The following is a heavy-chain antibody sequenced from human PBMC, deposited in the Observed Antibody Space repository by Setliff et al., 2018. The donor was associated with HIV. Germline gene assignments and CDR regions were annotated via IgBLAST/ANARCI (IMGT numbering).Heavy chain of an antibody. CDR1: GGSISIHY. CDR3: GRWGHGYNSYDH. D-gene: IGHD5-12*01. Sequence: SETLSLTCTVSGGSISIHYWSWIRLPPGKGLEWIGTTYYDGSTIYSPSLNSRVTMSVDTSKNQFSLTLRSLTAADTAVYYCGRWGHGYNSYDHWGQGTLVTVSS. J-gene: IGHJ4*02. CDR2: TYYDGST. V-gene: IGHV4-59*11.